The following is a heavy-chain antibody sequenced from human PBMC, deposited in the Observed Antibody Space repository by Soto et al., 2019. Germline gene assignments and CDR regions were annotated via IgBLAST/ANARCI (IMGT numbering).Heavy chain of an antibody. V-gene: IGHV4-59*01. D-gene: IGHD3-10*01. CDR2: IYYSGST. Sequence: SETLSLTCTVSGGSISSYYWSWIRQPPGKGLEWIGYIYYSGSTNYNPSLKSRVTISVDTSNNQFSLKLSSVTAADTAVYYCARAIPYGSGSPVGYWGQGTLVTVSS. CDR3: ARAIPYGSGSPVGY. CDR1: GGSISSYY. J-gene: IGHJ4*02.